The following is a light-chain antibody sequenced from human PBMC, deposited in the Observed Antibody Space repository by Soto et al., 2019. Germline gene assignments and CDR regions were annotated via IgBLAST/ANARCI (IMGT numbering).Light chain of an antibody. Sequence: EIVLTQSPGTLSLSPGERATLSCRASQSVISNYLAWYQQKPGQAPRLLIYGASSRATGIPDRFSGSGSGTDFTLTISRLEPEDFAVYYCQQYGTSETFGQGTKVEIK. CDR1: QSVISNY. CDR2: GAS. J-gene: IGKJ1*01. CDR3: QQYGTSET. V-gene: IGKV3-20*01.